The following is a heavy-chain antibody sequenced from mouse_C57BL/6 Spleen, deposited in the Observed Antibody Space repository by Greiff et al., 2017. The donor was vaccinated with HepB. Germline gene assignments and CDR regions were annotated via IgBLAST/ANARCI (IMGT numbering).Heavy chain of an antibody. J-gene: IGHJ2*01. D-gene: IGHD2-4*01. CDR1: GFNIKDYY. Sequence: VHVKQSGAELVRPGASVKLSCTASGFNIKDYYMHWVKQRPEQGLEWIGRIDPEDGDTEYAPKFQGKATMTADTSSNTAYLQLSSLTSEDTAVYYCIIYYDYDDYFDYWGQGTTLTVSS. V-gene: IGHV14-1*01. CDR2: IDPEDGDT. CDR3: IIYYDYDDYFDY.